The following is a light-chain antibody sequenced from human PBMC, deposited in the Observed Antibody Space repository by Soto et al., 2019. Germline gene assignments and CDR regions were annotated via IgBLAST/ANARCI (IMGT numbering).Light chain of an antibody. CDR1: QSVSSY. CDR2: GAS. V-gene: IGKV3-20*01. J-gene: IGKJ1*01. CDR3: QQYGSSAPIT. Sequence: IVLTQSPATLSLSPGIRATLSCRASQSVSSYLAWYQQKPGQAPRLLIYGASIRATGIPDRFSGSGSETDFTLTISRLEPEDFALYYCQQYGSSAPITFGQGTKVDIK.